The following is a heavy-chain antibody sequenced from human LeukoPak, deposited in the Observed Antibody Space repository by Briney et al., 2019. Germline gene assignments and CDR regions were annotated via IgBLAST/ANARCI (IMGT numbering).Heavy chain of an antibody. CDR1: GGSISSYY. D-gene: IGHD3-22*01. Sequence: SETLSLTCTVSGGSISSYYWSWIWQPPGKGLEWIGYIYYSGSTNYNPSLKSRVTISVDTSKNQFSLKLSSVTAADTAVYYCAKLTQGYYDSSGYYYVGNSAFDIWGQGTMVTVSS. V-gene: IGHV4-59*01. J-gene: IGHJ3*02. CDR3: AKLTQGYYDSSGYYYVGNSAFDI. CDR2: IYYSGST.